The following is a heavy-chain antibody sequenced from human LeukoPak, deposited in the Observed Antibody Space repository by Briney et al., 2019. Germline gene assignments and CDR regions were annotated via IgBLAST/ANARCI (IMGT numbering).Heavy chain of an antibody. CDR1: GFTFNEHY. V-gene: IGHV3-72*01. CDR2: TKNRANSYTT. Sequence: GGSLRLSCATSGFTFNEHYLGWVRQAPGKGLEWVGRTKNRANSYTTEYAASVKGRFTISRDDSKNSLRLQMNSLKTEDTAIYYCVASIISPSNYWGLGTLVTVSP. J-gene: IGHJ4*02. D-gene: IGHD3-10*01. CDR3: VASIISPSNY.